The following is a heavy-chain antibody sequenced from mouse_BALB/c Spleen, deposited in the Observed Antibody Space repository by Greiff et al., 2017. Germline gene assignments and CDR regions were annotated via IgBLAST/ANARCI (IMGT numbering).Heavy chain of an antibody. CDR1: GFTFSDYY. J-gene: IGHJ3*01. Sequence: EVMLVESGGGLVKPGGSLKLSCAASGFTFSDYYMYWVRQTPEKRLEWVATISDGGSYTYYPDSVKGRFTISRDNAKNNLYLQMSSLKSEDTAMYYCARAVRGGEGNYWFAYWGQGTLVTVSA. CDR2: ISDGGSYT. V-gene: IGHV5-4*02. CDR3: ARAVRGGEGNYWFAY. D-gene: IGHD2-1*01.